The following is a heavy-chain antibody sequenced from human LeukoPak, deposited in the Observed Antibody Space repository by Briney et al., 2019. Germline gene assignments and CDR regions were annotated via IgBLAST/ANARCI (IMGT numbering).Heavy chain of an antibody. CDR3: ARSGEPYRAWFDP. J-gene: IGHJ5*02. D-gene: IGHD3-16*01. CDR2: IYYSGST. Sequence: SETLSLTCTVSGGSISSYYWSWIRQPPGKGLEWIGYIYYSGSTNYNPSLKSRVTISVDTSKNQFSLKLSSVTAADTAVYYCARSGEPYRAWFDPWGQGTLVTVSS. V-gene: IGHV4-59*01. CDR1: GGSISSYY.